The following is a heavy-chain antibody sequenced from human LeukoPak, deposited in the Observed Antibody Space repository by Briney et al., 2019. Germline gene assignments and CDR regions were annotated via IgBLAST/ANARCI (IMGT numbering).Heavy chain of an antibody. J-gene: IGHJ6*02. D-gene: IGHD1-7*01. Sequence: PSQTLSLTCTVSGGSISSGGYYWSWIRQHPGKGLEWIGYIYYSGSTNYNPSLKSRVTISVDTSKNQFSLKLSSVTAADTAVYYCARLLTRYNWNYIDYYGMDVWGQGTTVTVSS. V-gene: IGHV4-61*08. CDR3: ARLLTRYNWNYIDYYGMDV. CDR1: GGSISSGGYY. CDR2: IYYSGST.